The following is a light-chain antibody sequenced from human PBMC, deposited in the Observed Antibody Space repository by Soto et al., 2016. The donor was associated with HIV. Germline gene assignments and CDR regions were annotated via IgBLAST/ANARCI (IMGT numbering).Light chain of an antibody. CDR1: KLGDKN. J-gene: IGLJ2*01. CDR2: KDN. V-gene: IGLV3-1*01. CDR3: QAWDSSGVV. Sequence: SYELIQAPSVSVSPGQTVSITCSGHKLGDKNACWYQQKSGQSPVLVIYKDNIRPSGIPDRFSGSNSGNTAILTISGTQPMDEADYYCQAWDSSGVVFGGGTRLTGL.